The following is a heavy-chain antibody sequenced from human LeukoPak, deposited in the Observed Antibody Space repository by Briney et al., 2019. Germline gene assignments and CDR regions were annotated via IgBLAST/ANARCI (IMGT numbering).Heavy chain of an antibody. J-gene: IGHJ4*02. CDR2: IKQDGSEK. Sequence: GGSLRLSCAASGFTFSTYWMSWVRQAPGKGLEWVADIKQDGSEKYYVGSVKGRFTISRDNAKNSLYLQMNSLRDEDTAVYYCARGCSGGSCFGDFDYWGQGTLGTVSS. CDR1: GFTFSTYW. CDR3: ARGCSGGSCFGDFDY. D-gene: IGHD2-15*01. V-gene: IGHV3-7*02.